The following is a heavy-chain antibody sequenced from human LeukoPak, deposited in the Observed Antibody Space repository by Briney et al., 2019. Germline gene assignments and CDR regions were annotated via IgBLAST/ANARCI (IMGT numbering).Heavy chain of an antibody. CDR3: ARDGDTYYYDSSGYPQGGFDY. V-gene: IGHV3-11*01. Sequence: PGGSLRLSCAASGFTFSDYYMSWLRQAPGKGLEWVSYISSSGSTIYYADSVKGRFTISRDNAKNSLYLQMNSLRAEDTAVYYCARDGDTYYYDSSGYPQGGFDYWGQGTLVTVSS. D-gene: IGHD3-22*01. CDR1: GFTFSDYY. J-gene: IGHJ4*02. CDR2: ISSSGSTI.